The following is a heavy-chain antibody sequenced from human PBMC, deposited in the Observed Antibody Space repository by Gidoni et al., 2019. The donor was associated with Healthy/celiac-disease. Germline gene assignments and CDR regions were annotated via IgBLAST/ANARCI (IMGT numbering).Heavy chain of an antibody. J-gene: IGHJ4*02. CDR2: ISYDGSNK. CDR3: ARGGPDYYDSSGYYYGY. D-gene: IGHD3-22*01. Sequence: QVQLVESGGGVVPPGRSLRLSCAASGFTFSRYAMHWVRQAPGKGLAWVAVISYDGSNKYYADSVKGRFTISRDNSKNTLYLQMNSRRAEDTAVYYCARGGPDYYDSSGYYYGYWGQGTLVTVSS. CDR1: GFTFSRYA. V-gene: IGHV3-30-3*01.